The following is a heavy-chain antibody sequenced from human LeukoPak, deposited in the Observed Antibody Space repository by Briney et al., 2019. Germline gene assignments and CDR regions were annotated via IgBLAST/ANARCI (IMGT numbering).Heavy chain of an antibody. Sequence: SETLSLTCTVSGGSISSSSYYWGWIRQPPGKGLEWIGSIYYSGSTYYNPSLKCRVTISVDTSKNQFSLKLSSVTAADTPVYYCARDSGATYYYDSSGSFDYWGQGTLVTVSS. V-gene: IGHV4-39*07. CDR2: IYYSGST. D-gene: IGHD3-22*01. J-gene: IGHJ4*02. CDR3: ARDSGATYYYDSSGSFDY. CDR1: GGSISSSSYY.